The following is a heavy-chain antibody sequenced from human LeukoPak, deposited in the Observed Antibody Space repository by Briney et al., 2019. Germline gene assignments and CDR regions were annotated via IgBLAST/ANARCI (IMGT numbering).Heavy chain of an antibody. CDR2: IRYDGSNK. J-gene: IGHJ4*02. CDR1: GFTFSSYG. Sequence: GGSLRLSCAASGFTFSSYGMQWVGQAPAKGREGVAFIRYDGSNKYYADSVKGRFTISRDNSKNTLYLQMNSLRAEDTAVYYCAKDSMEVLWGQGTLVTVSS. CDR3: AKDSMEVL. V-gene: IGHV3-30*02. D-gene: IGHD1-1*01.